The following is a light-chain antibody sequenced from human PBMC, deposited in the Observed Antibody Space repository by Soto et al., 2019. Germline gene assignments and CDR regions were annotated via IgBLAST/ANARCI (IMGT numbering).Light chain of an antibody. CDR1: QKISNW. V-gene: IGKV1-5*03. Sequence: DIQMSQSPSTLSATGGDRVTITCRASQKISNWLAWYQQRPGKAPKLLIYRASNLETGVPSRFGGSGSGTKFTLTISSLQPDDSATYFCQQYNTYPWTFGQGTRV. J-gene: IGKJ1*01. CDR3: QQYNTYPWT. CDR2: RAS.